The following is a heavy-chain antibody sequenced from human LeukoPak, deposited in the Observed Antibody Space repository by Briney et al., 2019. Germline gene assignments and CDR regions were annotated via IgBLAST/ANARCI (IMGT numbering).Heavy chain of an antibody. CDR1: GFTFNNYA. CDR2: ISGSGGNT. J-gene: IGHJ4*02. Sequence: PGGSLRLSCAASGFTFNNYALSWVRQAPGMGPEWVSSISGSGGNTCYADSVKGRFTISRDNSKNAPYLQMNSLRAEDTAVYYCAKSVHSRYFDYCGQGTQVTVSS. V-gene: IGHV3-23*01. D-gene: IGHD5/OR15-5a*01. CDR3: AKSVHSRYFDY.